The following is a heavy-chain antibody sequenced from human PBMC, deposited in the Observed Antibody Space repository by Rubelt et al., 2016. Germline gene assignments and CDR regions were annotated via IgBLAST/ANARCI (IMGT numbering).Heavy chain of an antibody. D-gene: IGHD5-24*01. V-gene: IGHV3-74*01. CDR1: GFTFSSYW. J-gene: IGHJ4*02. CDR3: ARDLGGDGYNLGY. CDR2: INSDGSST. Sequence: EVQLLESGGGLVQPGGSLRLSCAASGFTFSSYWMHWVRQAPGKGLVWVSRINSDGSSTGYADSVKGRFTFSRDNAKKTLDWQMNSLRAEDTAVYYCARDLGGDGYNLGYWGQGTLVSVSS.